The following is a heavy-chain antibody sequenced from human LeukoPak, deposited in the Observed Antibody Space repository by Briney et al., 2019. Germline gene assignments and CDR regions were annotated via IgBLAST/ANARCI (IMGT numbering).Heavy chain of an antibody. CDR3: ARGRKSAAGKRYYYYMDV. D-gene: IGHD6-13*01. Sequence: SETLSLTCAVYGGSFSGYYWSWIRQPPGKGLEWIGEINHSGSTNYNPSLKSRVTISVDTSKNQFSQKLSSVTAADTAVYYGARGRKSAAGKRYYYYMDVWGKGTTVTVSS. J-gene: IGHJ6*03. CDR2: INHSGST. CDR1: GGSFSGYY. V-gene: IGHV4-34*01.